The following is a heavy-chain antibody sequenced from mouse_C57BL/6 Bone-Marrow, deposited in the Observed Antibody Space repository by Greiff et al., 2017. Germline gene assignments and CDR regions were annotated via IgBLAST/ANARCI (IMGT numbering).Heavy chain of an antibody. V-gene: IGHV1-69*01. D-gene: IGHD3-2*02. Sequence: QVHVKQPGAELVMPGASVKLSCKASGYTFTSYWMHWVKQRPGQGLEWIGEIDPSDSYTTYNQKFKGKSTLTVDKSSSTAYMQLSSLTSEDSAVYYCAREREDSSGYYYAMDYWGQGTSVTVSS. CDR3: AREREDSSGYYYAMDY. CDR2: IDPSDSYT. J-gene: IGHJ4*01. CDR1: GYTFTSYW.